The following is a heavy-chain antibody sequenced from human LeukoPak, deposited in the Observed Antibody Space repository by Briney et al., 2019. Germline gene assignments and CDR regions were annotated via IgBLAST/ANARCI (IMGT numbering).Heavy chain of an antibody. J-gene: IGHJ4*02. Sequence: PSQTLSLTCAISGDSVSSNSAAWNWFRQSPSRGLEWLGRTYYRSKWYNDYAVTVKSRIIINPDTSKNQFSLQLNSATPEDTAVYYCVRDRWFGELDVWGQGTLVTVSS. V-gene: IGHV6-1*01. CDR2: TYYRSKWYN. CDR1: GDSVSSNSAA. CDR3: VRDRWFGELDV. D-gene: IGHD3-10*01.